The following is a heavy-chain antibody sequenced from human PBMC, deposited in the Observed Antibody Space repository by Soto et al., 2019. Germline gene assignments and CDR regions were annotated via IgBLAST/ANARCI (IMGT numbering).Heavy chain of an antibody. D-gene: IGHD3-16*01. V-gene: IGHV4-59*01. CDR1: GGSISNYY. Sequence: SETLSLTCTVSGGSISNYYWSWIRQPPGKGLEWIGFIYDSGSTNYNPSLKSRVTISIDTSKNQFSLELSSVRAADSAVYYCARDLRGGFWALGSWGQGTLVTVSS. CDR2: IYDSGST. CDR3: ARDLRGGFWALGS. J-gene: IGHJ5*01.